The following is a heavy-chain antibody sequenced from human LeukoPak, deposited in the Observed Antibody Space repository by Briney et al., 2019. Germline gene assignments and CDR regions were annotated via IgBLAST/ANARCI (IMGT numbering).Heavy chain of an antibody. D-gene: IGHD1-7*01. CDR1: GYTLTSYF. CDR3: ARDQDWNYAFDI. CDR2: INPSGGST. V-gene: IGHV1-46*01. J-gene: IGHJ3*02. Sequence: ASVTVSCKASGYTLTSYFIHWVRQAPGQGLEWMGIINPSGGSTSYAQKFQGRVTMTRETSTSTVYMELSSLRSEDTAVYYCARDQDWNYAFDIWGQGTMVTVSS.